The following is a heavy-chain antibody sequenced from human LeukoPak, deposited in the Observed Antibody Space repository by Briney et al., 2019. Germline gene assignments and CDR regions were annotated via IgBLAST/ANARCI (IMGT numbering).Heavy chain of an antibody. V-gene: IGHV1-69*13. CDR1: GGTFSSYA. CDR2: IIPIFGTA. D-gene: IGHD1-7*01. J-gene: IGHJ5*02. Sequence: ASVKVSCKASGGTFSSYAISWVRQAPGQGLEWMGGIIPIFGTANYAQKFQGRVTITADESTSAAYMELSSLRSEDTAVYYCAEGITGTTSWFDPWGQGTLVTVSS. CDR3: AEGITGTTSWFDP.